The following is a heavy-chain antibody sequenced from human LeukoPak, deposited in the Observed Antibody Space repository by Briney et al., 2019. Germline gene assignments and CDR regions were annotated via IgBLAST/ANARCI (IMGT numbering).Heavy chain of an antibody. Sequence: SETLSLTCAVYGGSFSGYYWSWIRQPPGKGLEWIGEINHSGSTNYNPSLKSRVTISVDTSKNQFSLKLSSVTAADTAVYYCARGRDYYSYYHYYYMDVWGKGTTVTVSS. D-gene: IGHD1-26*01. CDR3: ARGRDYYSYYHYYYMDV. V-gene: IGHV4-34*01. CDR1: GGSFSGYY. J-gene: IGHJ6*03. CDR2: INHSGST.